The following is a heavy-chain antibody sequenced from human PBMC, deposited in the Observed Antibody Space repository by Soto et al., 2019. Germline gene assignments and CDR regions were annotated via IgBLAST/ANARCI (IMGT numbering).Heavy chain of an antibody. V-gene: IGHV3-23*01. J-gene: IGHJ4*02. CDR3: AKKVVVVAATNPEFDY. CDR1: GFTFSSYA. D-gene: IGHD2-15*01. CDR2: ISGSGGST. Sequence: GGSLRLSCAASGFTFSSYAMSWVRQAPGKGLEWVSAISGSGGSTYYADSVKGRFTISRDNSKNTLYLQMNSLRAEDTAVYYCAKKVVVVAATNPEFDYWGQGTLVTVSS.